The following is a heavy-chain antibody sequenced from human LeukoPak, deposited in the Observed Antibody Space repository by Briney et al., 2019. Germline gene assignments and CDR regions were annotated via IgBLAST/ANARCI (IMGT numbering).Heavy chain of an antibody. D-gene: IGHD3-3*01. CDR3: ARRMDSFGVGAWGVEDAFDI. CDR2: IIPILGIA. CDR1: GGTFSSYA. Sequence: SVKVSCKASGGTFSSYANSWVRQAPGQGLEWMGRIIPILGIANYAQKFQGRVTITADKSTSTAYMELNSLRSEDTAVYYCARRMDSFGVGAWGVEDAFDIWGQGTMATVSS. J-gene: IGHJ3*02. V-gene: IGHV1-69*04.